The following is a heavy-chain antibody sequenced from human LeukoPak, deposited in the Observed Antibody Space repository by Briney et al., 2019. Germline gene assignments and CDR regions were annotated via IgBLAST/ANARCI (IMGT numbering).Heavy chain of an antibody. V-gene: IGHV3-30-3*01. D-gene: IGHD4-17*01. J-gene: IGHJ4*02. CDR2: ISYDGSNK. Sequence: GRSLRLSCAASGFTFSSYAMHWVRQAPGKGLEWVAVISYDGSNKYYADSVKGRFTISRDNSKNTLYLQMNSLRAEDTTVYYCASPSTVTTLYYFDYWGQGTLVTVSS. CDR1: GFTFSSYA. CDR3: ASPSTVTTLYYFDY.